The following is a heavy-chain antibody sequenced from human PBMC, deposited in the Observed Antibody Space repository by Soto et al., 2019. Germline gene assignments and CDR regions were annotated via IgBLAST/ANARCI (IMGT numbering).Heavy chain of an antibody. CDR2: IKSKTDGETT. CDR1: GFTFSNAW. V-gene: IGHV3-15*01. Sequence: PGGSLRLSCAASGFTFSNAWMSWVRQASGKGLEWVGRIKSKTDGETTDYAAPVKGRFTISRDDSKNTLYLHMSSLQTEDTALYYCTTDFKGDTAVDYWGQGTLVTVSS. CDR3: TTDFKGDTAVDY. D-gene: IGHD5-18*01. J-gene: IGHJ4*02.